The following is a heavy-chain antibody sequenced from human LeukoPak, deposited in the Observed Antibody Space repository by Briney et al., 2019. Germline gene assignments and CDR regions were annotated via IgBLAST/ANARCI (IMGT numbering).Heavy chain of an antibody. CDR3: ARDGYGDPLDY. D-gene: IGHD4-17*01. Sequence: SETLSLTCTVSGGSISSGDYYWSWIRQPPGKGLEWIGYIYYSGSTYHNPSLKSRVTISVDTSKNQFSLKLSSVTAADTAVYYCARDGYGDPLDYWGQGTLVTVSS. CDR1: GGSISSGDYY. V-gene: IGHV4-30-4*01. J-gene: IGHJ4*02. CDR2: IYYSGST.